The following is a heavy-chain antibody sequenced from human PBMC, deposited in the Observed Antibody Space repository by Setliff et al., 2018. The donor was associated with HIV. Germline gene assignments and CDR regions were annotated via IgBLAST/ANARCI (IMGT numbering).Heavy chain of an antibody. CDR1: GGSISSYY. CDR2: IYTSGSV. Sequence: SETLSLTCTVSGGSISSYYWSWIRQPPGKGPEWIGYIYTSGSVNYNPSLNSRVTISVDTSKSQFSLNLSSLTAADTAVYYCARGTGYIGYDYSFDYWGQGTLVTVSS. CDR3: ARGTGYIGYDYSFDY. J-gene: IGHJ4*02. V-gene: IGHV4-4*09. D-gene: IGHD5-12*01.